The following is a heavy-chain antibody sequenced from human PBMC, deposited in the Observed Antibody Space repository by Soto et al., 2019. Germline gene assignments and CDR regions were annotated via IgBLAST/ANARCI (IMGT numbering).Heavy chain of an antibody. CDR2: IYYSGST. V-gene: IGHV4-59*01. Sequence: SETLSLTYTVSGGSISSFYWSWIRQPPGKGLEWIGYIYYSGSTNYNPSLKSRVTISVDTSISTAYMELSRLRSDDTAVYYCARGIVVVPAASYYYYYYGMDVWGQGTTVTVSS. CDR3: ARGIVVVPAASYYYYYYGMDV. J-gene: IGHJ6*02. D-gene: IGHD2-2*01. CDR1: GGSISSFY.